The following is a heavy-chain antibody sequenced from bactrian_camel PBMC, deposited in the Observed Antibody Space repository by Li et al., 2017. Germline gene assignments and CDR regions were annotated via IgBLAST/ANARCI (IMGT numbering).Heavy chain of an antibody. CDR2: ISTSGGSL. J-gene: IGHJ6*01. D-gene: IGHD7*01. CDR3: ATSLTDNWLRGFGY. Sequence: QLESGGGLVQPGGTLRLSCTSSTFTFRGYDLTWVRQAPGAGLEWVSTISTSGGSLYYSDSVKGRFTISRDNLQMNSLKSEDTGLYYCATSLTDNWLRGFGYWGLGTQVTVS. V-gene: IGHV3S40*01. CDR1: TFTFRGYD.